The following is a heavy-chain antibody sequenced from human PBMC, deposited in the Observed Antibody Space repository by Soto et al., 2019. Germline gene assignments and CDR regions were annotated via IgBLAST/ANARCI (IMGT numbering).Heavy chain of an antibody. Sequence: QVQLVQSGAEVKKPGSSVKVSCKASGGTFSSYAISWVRQAPGQGLEWMGGIIPIFGTANYAQKFQCRVTITADASTSTAYMELSSLRAEDTAVYYCARDRLVVVVAATYYYYYGMDVWGQGTTVTVSS. V-gene: IGHV1-69*01. CDR3: ARDRLVVVVAATYYYYYGMDV. CDR1: GGTFSSYA. J-gene: IGHJ6*02. CDR2: IIPIFGTA. D-gene: IGHD2-15*01.